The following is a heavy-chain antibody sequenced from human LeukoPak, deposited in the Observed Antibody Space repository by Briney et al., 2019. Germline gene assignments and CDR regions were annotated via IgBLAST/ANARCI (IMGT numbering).Heavy chain of an antibody. CDR3: TADLPPPRGYDYPFDY. CDR2: IKSKTDGETT. Sequence: GGSLRLSCAASGFTFSSYWMTWVRQAPGKGLECVGRIKSKTDGETTDYAAPVKGRFTISRDDSKNMLYLQMNSLKSEDTAVYYCTADLPPPRGYDYPFDYWGQGSLVTVSS. D-gene: IGHD5-12*01. V-gene: IGHV3-15*01. J-gene: IGHJ4*02. CDR1: GFTFSSYW.